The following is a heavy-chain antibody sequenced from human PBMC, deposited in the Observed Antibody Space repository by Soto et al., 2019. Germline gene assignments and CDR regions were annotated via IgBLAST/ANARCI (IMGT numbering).Heavy chain of an antibody. CDR2: ISYDGSNK. CDR3: ARTSVLRFLEWLPTYHYYYGMDV. CDR1: GFTFSSYA. J-gene: IGHJ6*02. D-gene: IGHD3-3*01. Sequence: QVQLVESGGGVVQPGRSLRLSCAASGFTFSSYAMHWGRQAPGKGLEWVAVISYDGSNKYYADSVKGRFTISRDNSKNTLYMQMISLISEDTAVYYCARTSVLRFLEWLPTYHYYYGMDVWGQGTTVTVSS. V-gene: IGHV3-30-3*01.